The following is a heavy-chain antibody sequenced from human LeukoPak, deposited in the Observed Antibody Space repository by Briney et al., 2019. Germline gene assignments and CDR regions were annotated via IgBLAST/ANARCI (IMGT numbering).Heavy chain of an antibody. CDR3: ARGAEYYAIWRGYAGYSDY. J-gene: IGHJ4*02. CDR2: IYHRGST. V-gene: IGHV4-38-2*01. D-gene: IGHD3-3*01. CDR1: GFTFSDFW. Sequence: GSLRLSCAASGFTFSDFWMHWVRQAPGKGLVWVGSIYHRGSTYYNPSLRSRVTISLDRSKKKFSLKLTSVTAADTAVYFCARGAEYYAIWRGYAGYSDYWGQGISVTVSS.